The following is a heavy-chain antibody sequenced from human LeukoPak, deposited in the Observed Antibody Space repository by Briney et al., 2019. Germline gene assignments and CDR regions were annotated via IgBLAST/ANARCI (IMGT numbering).Heavy chain of an antibody. J-gene: IGHJ3*02. D-gene: IGHD6-13*01. CDR1: GGSFSGYY. Sequence: SETLSLTCAVYGGSFSGYYWSWIRQPPGKGLEWIGEINHSGSTNYNPSLKSRVTISVDTSKNQFSLKLSSVTAADTAVYYCARVNGARIAAIWGQGTMVTVSS. CDR2: INHSGST. V-gene: IGHV4-34*01. CDR3: ARVNGARIAAI.